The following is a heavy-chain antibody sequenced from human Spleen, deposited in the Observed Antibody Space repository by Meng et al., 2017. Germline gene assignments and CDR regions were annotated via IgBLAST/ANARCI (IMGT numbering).Heavy chain of an antibody. Sequence: SETLSLTCTVSGYSISSGYYWGWIRQPPGKGLEWIGSIYHSGSTYYNPSLKSRVTISVDTSKNQFSLKLSSVTAAGTAVYYCARVLPDCSRSATCRYFQRWGQGTLVTVSS. CDR3: ARVLPDCSRSATCRYFQR. V-gene: IGHV4-38-2*02. D-gene: IGHD2-2*01. J-gene: IGHJ1*01. CDR1: GYSISSGYY. CDR2: IYHSGST.